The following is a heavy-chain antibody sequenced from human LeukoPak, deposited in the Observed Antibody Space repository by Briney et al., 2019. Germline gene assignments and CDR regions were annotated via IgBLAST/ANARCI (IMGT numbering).Heavy chain of an antibody. CDR1: GFKFDDYA. V-gene: IGHV3-9*01. CDR3: AREAQYYGGNFGFGTNFDY. J-gene: IGHJ4*02. CDR2: ITWNSDRI. D-gene: IGHD4-23*01. Sequence: GRSLRLSCAASGFKFDDYAMNWVRQGPGKGLEWVSGITWNSDRIGYADSVKGRFTISRDNAKNSLYLQMNSLRAEDTALYYCAREAQYYGGNFGFGTNFDYWGQGTLVTVSS.